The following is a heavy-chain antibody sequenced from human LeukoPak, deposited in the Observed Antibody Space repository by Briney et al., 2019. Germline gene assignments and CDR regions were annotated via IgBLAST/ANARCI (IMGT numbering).Heavy chain of an antibody. V-gene: IGHV1-8*01. J-gene: IGHJ6*02. CDR1: GYTFTSYD. CDR3: AREPRSYYDFWSGYPYHYGMDV. D-gene: IGHD3-3*01. Sequence: ASVKVSCKASGYTFTSYDINWVRQATGQGLEWMGWMNPNSGNTGYAQKFQGRVTMTRNTSISTAYMELSSLRSEDTAVYYCAREPRSYYDFWSGYPYHYGMDVWGQGTTVTVSS. CDR2: MNPNSGNT.